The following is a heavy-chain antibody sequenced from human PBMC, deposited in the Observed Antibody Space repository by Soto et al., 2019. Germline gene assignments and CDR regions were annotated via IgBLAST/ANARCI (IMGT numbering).Heavy chain of an antibody. V-gene: IGHV1-69*04. Sequence: SVKVSCKASGGTFSSYTISWVRQAPGQGLEWMGRIIPILGIANYAQKFQGRVTITADKSTSTAYMELSSLRSEGTAVYYCARDSPRLLSITGTDYWGQGTLVTVSS. D-gene: IGHD1-20*01. CDR2: IIPILGIA. CDR3: ARDSPRLLSITGTDY. J-gene: IGHJ4*02. CDR1: GGTFSSYT.